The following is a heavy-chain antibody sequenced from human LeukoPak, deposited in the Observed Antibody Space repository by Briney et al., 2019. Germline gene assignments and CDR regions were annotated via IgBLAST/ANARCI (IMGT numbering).Heavy chain of an antibody. V-gene: IGHV4-34*01. D-gene: IGHD5-24*01. J-gene: IGHJ4*02. Sequence: SETLTQTCAVYGGSFTGYYWSWIRQSPGKGLQWIAEVNHRGDTNYNPSVKGRVTISVDTSKNQFSLKVTSLTAADTAVHYCARGPTISETCYFDYWGQGSLVTVSS. CDR2: VNHRGDT. CDR3: ARGPTISETCYFDY. CDR1: GGSFTGYY.